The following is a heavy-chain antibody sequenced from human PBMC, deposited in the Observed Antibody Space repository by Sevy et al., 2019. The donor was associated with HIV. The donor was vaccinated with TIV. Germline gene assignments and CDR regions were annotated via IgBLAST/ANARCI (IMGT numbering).Heavy chain of an antibody. Sequence: SETLSLTCTVSGGSISSGGYYWSWIRQHPGKGLEWIGYIYYSGSTYYNPSLKSRVTISVDTSKNQFSLKLSSVTAADTAVYYCARDYSYYYGSGSSVVGMDVSGQGTSVTVSS. J-gene: IGHJ6*02. CDR1: GGSISSGGYY. CDR3: ARDYSYYYGSGSSVVGMDV. D-gene: IGHD3-10*01. CDR2: IYYSGST. V-gene: IGHV4-31*03.